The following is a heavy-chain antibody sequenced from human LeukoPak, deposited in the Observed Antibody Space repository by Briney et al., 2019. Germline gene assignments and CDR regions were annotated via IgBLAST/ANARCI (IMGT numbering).Heavy chain of an antibody. D-gene: IGHD3-10*01. CDR2: INPNSGGT. CDR1: GYIFTGYY. J-gene: IGHJ4*02. Sequence: ASVKVSCKASGYIFTGYYMHWVRQAPGQGLEWKGWINPNSGGTNYAQKFQGRVSMSRDTSISTAYMELSRLRSDDTAVYYCAREVIGSAYNDYWGQGTLVTVSS. V-gene: IGHV1-2*02. CDR3: AREVIGSAYNDY.